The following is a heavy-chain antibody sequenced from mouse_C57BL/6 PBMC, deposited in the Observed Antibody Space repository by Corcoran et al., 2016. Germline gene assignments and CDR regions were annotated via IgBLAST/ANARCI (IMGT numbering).Heavy chain of an antibody. J-gene: IGHJ2*01. D-gene: IGHD2-4*01. CDR2: IYPGSGNT. V-gene: IGHV1-66*01. CDR1: GYSFTSYY. CDR3: ARGSTMITTYFDY. Sequence: QVQLQQSGPELVKPGASVKISCKASGYSFTSYYINWVKQRPGQGLEWIGWIYPGSGNTKYNEKFKGKATLTADTSSSTAYMQLSSLTSEDSAVYYCARGSTMITTYFDYWGQGTTLTVSS.